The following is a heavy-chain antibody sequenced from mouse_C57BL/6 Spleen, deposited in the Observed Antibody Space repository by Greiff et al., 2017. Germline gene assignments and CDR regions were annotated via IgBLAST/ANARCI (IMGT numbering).Heavy chain of an antibody. V-gene: IGHV5-9-1*02. Sequence: EVKLVESGEGLVKPGGSLKLSCAASGFTFSSYAMSWVRQTPEKRLEWVAYISSGGDYIYYADTVKGRFTISRDNARNTLYLQMSSLKSEDTAMYYCTRGGSYGSSYSSYYWGQGTTLTVSA. D-gene: IGHD1-1*01. CDR2: ISSGGDYI. CDR1: GFTFSSYA. J-gene: IGHJ2*01. CDR3: TRGGSYGSSYSSYY.